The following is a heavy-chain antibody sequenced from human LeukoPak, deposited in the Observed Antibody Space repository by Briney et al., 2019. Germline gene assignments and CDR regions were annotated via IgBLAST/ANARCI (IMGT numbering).Heavy chain of an antibody. D-gene: IGHD6-13*01. CDR1: GFTFSSHA. J-gene: IGHJ6*02. V-gene: IGHV3-23*01. Sequence: GGSLRLSCGASGFTFSSHAMTWVRQAPGRGLEWVSSISGTGGSTYYADSVKGRFTISKDNSKNTVYLQMSSLRVDDTAVYYCAKAASSSWPSYYYGMDVWGQGTTVTVSS. CDR3: AKAASSSWPSYYYGMDV. CDR2: ISGTGGST.